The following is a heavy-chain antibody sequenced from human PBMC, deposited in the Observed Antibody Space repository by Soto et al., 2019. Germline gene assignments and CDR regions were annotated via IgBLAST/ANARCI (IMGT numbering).Heavy chain of an antibody. CDR1: GFTVSSNY. CDR2: IYSGGST. D-gene: IGHD3-22*01. V-gene: IGHV3-53*01. CDR3: ARDRVESGYPEYFQH. J-gene: IGHJ1*01. Sequence: EVQLVESGGGLIQPGGSLRLSCAASGFTVSSNYMIWVRQAPGKGLEWVSVIYSGGSTYYADSVKGRFTISRDNSKNTLYLQMNILRAEDTAVYYCARDRVESGYPEYFQHWGQGTLVTVSS.